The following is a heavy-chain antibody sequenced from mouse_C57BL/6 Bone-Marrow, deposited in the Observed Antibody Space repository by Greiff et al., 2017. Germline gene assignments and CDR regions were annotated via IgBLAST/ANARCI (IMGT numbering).Heavy chain of an antibody. CDR1: GYTFTNYW. CDR3: ARTGYGSSHYAMDY. CDR2: IYPGGGYT. D-gene: IGHD1-1*01. J-gene: IGHJ4*01. V-gene: IGHV1-63*01. Sequence: QVQLQQSGAELVRPGTSVKMSCKASGYTFTNYWIGWAKQRPGHGLEWIGDIYPGGGYTNYNEKFKGKATLTADKSSRTAYMQFSSLTSEDSAIYDCARTGYGSSHYAMDYWGQGTSVTVSS.